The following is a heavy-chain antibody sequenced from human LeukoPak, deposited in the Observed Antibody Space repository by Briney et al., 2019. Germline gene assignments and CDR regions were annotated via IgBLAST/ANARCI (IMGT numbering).Heavy chain of an antibody. CDR1: GFTFSRYG. V-gene: IGHV3-23*01. D-gene: IGHD3-22*01. CDR2: ISGSGGNT. J-gene: IGHJ3*02. CDR3: AKDYRHYYDSSGYYGAFDI. Sequence: GRSLRLSCAASGFTFSRYGMSWVRQAPGKGLEWVSAISGSGGNTYYADSVKGRFTISRDNSKNTLYLQMNSLRAEDTAVYYCAKDYRHYYDSSGYYGAFDIWGQGTMVTVSS.